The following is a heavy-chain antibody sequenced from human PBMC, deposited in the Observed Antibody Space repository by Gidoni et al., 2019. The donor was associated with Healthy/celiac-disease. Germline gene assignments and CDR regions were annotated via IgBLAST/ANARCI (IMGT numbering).Heavy chain of an antibody. CDR2: TYYRSKWYN. CDR1: GDSVSSNSAA. J-gene: IGHJ6*02. Sequence: SGPGLVKPSQTLSLTCAISGDSVSSNSAAWNWIRQSPSRGLEWLGRTYYRSKWYNDYAISVKRRITINPDTSKNQFALQLNSVTPEDTAVYYCARDLTTNYQYYYYYGMDVWGQGTTVTVSS. CDR3: ARDLTTNYQYYYYYGMDV. V-gene: IGHV6-1*01. D-gene: IGHD4-17*01.